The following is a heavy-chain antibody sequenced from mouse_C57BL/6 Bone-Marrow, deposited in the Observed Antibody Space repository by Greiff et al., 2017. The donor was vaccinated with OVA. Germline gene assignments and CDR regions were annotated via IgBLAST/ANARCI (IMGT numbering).Heavy chain of an antibody. CDR1: GYTFTSYT. D-gene: IGHD6-1*01. Sequence: QVQLQQSGAELARPGASVKMSCKASGYTFTSYTMHWVKQRPGQGLEWIGYINPSSGYTKYNQKFKDKATLTADKSSSTAYMQLSSLTSEDSAVYYCARDIGIHNSPCAYWGQGTLVTVSA. V-gene: IGHV1-4*01. CDR3: ARDIGIHNSPCAY. CDR2: INPSSGYT. J-gene: IGHJ3*01.